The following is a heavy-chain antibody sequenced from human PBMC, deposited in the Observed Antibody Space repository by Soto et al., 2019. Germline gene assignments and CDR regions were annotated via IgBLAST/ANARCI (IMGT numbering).Heavy chain of an antibody. CDR1: GGSISSSSYY. CDR2: IYYSGST. Sequence: PSETLSLTCSVSGGSISSSSYYWGWIRQPPGKGLEWIGSIYYSGSTYYNPSLKSRVTISVDTSKNQFSLKLSSVTAAVTAVYYCARRRAASWFDPWGQGTLVTVSS. CDR3: ARRRAASWFDP. D-gene: IGHD2-15*01. J-gene: IGHJ5*02. V-gene: IGHV4-39*01.